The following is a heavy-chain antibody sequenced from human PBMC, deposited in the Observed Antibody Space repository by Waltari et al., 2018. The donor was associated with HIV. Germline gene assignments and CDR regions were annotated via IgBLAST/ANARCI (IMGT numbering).Heavy chain of an antibody. Sequence: EVQLLQSGAEVKKPGESLKNSCKVSGSSFTSYCIGWVRQMPGKGLEWMGIIYPGDSDTRYSPSFQGQVTISADKSISTAYLQWSSLKASDTAMYYCARQKTQRGFFDYWGQGTLVTVSS. CDR3: ARQKTQRGFFDY. CDR1: GSSFTSYC. D-gene: IGHD2-15*01. CDR2: IYPGDSDT. V-gene: IGHV5-51*01. J-gene: IGHJ4*02.